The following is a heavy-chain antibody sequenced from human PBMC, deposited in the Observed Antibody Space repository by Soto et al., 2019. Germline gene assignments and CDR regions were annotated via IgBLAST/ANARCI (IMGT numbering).Heavy chain of an antibody. CDR3: ARVSYYYDSSGYPGY. CDR2: ISSSSSYI. CDR1: GFTFSSNS. D-gene: IGHD3-22*01. V-gene: IGHV3-21*01. J-gene: IGHJ4*02. Sequence: PRGSLRLSSAASGFTFSSNSMNWVRQAPGKGLEWVSSISSSSSYIYYADSVKGRFTISRDNAKNSLYLQMNSLRAEDTAVYYCARVSYYYDSSGYPGYWGQGTLVTVSS.